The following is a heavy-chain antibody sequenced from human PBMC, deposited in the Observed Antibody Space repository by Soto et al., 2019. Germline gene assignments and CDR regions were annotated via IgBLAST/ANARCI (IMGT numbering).Heavy chain of an antibody. Sequence: QVQLVQSGAEVKKPGSSVKVSCKASGGTFSSYAISWVRQAPGQGLEWMGGIIPIFGTAKYAQKFQGRVTITADESTRTAYMEMSSLRSEDTAVYYCHGTKTGLNYYYGMDVWGQGTTVTVSS. CDR2: IIPIFGTA. V-gene: IGHV1-69*01. J-gene: IGHJ6*02. CDR1: GGTFSSYA. CDR3: HGTKTGLNYYYGMDV. D-gene: IGHD1-1*01.